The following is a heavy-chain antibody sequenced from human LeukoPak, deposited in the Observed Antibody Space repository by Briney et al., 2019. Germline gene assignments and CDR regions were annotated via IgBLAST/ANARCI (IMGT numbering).Heavy chain of an antibody. Sequence: SETLSLTCTVSGGSISTYYWSWIRQPPGKGLEWIGYIYYGGSTKYNPSLKSRVTISVDTSKNQFSLNLSSVTAADTAVYYCARRLGNWFDLWGQGALVIVSS. CDR2: IYYGGST. CDR1: GGSISTYY. CDR3: ARRLGNWFDL. V-gene: IGHV4-59*08. J-gene: IGHJ5*02.